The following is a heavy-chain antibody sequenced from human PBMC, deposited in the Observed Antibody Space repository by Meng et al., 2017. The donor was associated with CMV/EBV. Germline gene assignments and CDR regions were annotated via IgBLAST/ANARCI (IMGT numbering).Heavy chain of an antibody. CDR1: GGSISSSNW. CDR3: ARPPSGYCSSTSCPSA. Sequence: GSLRLSCAVSGGSISSSNWWSWVRQPPGKGLEWIGEIYHSGSTNYNPSLKSRVTISVDKSKNQFSLKLSSVTAADTAVYYCARPPSGYCSSTSCPSAWGQGTLVTVSS. V-gene: IGHV4-4*02. CDR2: IYHSGST. J-gene: IGHJ5*02. D-gene: IGHD2-2*01.